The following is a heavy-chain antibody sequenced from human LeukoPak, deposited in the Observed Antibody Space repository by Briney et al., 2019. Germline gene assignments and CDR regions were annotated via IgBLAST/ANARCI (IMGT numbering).Heavy chain of an antibody. CDR1: GSTFTNHA. V-gene: IGHV7-4-1*01. J-gene: IGHJ4*02. D-gene: IGHD3-16*01. CDR2: IDTNTGSP. CDR3: ASWDLGDF. Sequence: ASVKVSCKASGSTFTNHAMNWVRQAPGQGLEWMGWIDTNTGSPTYAQGFTGRFVFSVDTSVNTAYLQIGGLEAEDTAVYYCASWDLGDFWGQGTLVTVCS.